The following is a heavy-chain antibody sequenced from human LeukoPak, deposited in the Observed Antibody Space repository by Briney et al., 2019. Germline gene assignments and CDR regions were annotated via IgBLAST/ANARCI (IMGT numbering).Heavy chain of an antibody. CDR1: GFAFGTYA. J-gene: IGHJ4*02. Sequence: GGSLRLSCAGSGFAFGTYAMTWVRQAPGKGLECVSILYSGGMTYYADSVKGRFTISTDTSKNTVNLQMNSLRAEDTAIYYCARMFGGNYYGYYFDYWGQGSMLTVSS. CDR3: ARMFGGNYYGYYFDY. D-gene: IGHD1-26*01. V-gene: IGHV3-23*03. CDR2: LYSGGMT.